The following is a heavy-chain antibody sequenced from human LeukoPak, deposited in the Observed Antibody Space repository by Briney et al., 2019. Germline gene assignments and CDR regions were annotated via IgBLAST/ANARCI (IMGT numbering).Heavy chain of an antibody. CDR3: ARAHSDFWSGYCSHYGMDV. D-gene: IGHD3-3*01. V-gene: IGHV1-2*02. Sequence: GASVKVSCKASGYTFTGYYMHWVRQAPGQGLEWMGWINPNSGGTNYAQKFQGRVTMTRDTSISTAYMELSRLRSDDTAVYYCARAHSDFWSGYCSHYGMDVWGQGTTVTVSS. CDR1: GYTFTGYY. J-gene: IGHJ6*02. CDR2: INPNSGGT.